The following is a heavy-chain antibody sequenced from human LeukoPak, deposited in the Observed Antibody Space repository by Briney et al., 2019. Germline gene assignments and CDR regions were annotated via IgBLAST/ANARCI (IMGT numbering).Heavy chain of an antibody. V-gene: IGHV3-74*01. CDR3: AREIKIQGFRAFDY. CDR1: GFAFTEYW. Sequence: PGGSLRLSCAASGFAFTEYWMHWVRQTPGKGLMWVSRINDGGNYTDYADSVNGRFTVSRDNAANTLYLQMNSLRVEDTAIYYCAREIKIQGFRAFDYWGQGTPVTVSS. J-gene: IGHJ4*02. CDR2: INDGGNYT. D-gene: IGHD3-10*01.